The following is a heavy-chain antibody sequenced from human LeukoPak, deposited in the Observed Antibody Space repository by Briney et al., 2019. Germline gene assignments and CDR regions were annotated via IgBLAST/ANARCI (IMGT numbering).Heavy chain of an antibody. Sequence: GASVKVSCKASGGTFSSYAISWVRQAPGQGLEWMGRIIPILGIANYAQKFQGRVTITADKSTSTAYMELSSLRSGDTAVYYCATGGNWNDVYYYGMDVWGQGTTATVSS. D-gene: IGHD1-1*01. V-gene: IGHV1-69*04. CDR1: GGTFSSYA. J-gene: IGHJ6*02. CDR2: IIPILGIA. CDR3: ATGGNWNDVYYYGMDV.